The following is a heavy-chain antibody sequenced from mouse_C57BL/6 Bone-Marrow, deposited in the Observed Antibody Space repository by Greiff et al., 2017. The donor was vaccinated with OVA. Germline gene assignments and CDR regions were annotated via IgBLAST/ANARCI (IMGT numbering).Heavy chain of an antibody. CDR1: GYAFTNYL. CDR2: INPGSGGT. J-gene: IGHJ3*01. CDR3: ARFHYEYDGVSPAY. V-gene: IGHV1-54*01. Sequence: QVQLQQSGAELVRPGTSVKVSCKASGYAFTNYLIEWVKQRPGQGLEWIGVINPGSGGTNYNEKFKGKATLTADKSSSTAYMQLSSLTSEDSAVYFCARFHYEYDGVSPAYWGQGTLVTVSA. D-gene: IGHD2-4*01.